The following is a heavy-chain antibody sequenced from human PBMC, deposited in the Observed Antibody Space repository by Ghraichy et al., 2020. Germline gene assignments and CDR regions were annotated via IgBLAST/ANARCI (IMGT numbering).Heavy chain of an antibody. CDR3: AREGRYSSGWYNAFDI. Sequence: SETLSLTCAVYGGSFSGYYWSWIRQPPGKGLEWIGEINHSGSTNYNPSLKSRVTISVDTSKNQFSLKLSSVTAADTAVYYCAREGRYSSGWYNAFDIWGQGTMVTVSS. CDR1: GGSFSGYY. J-gene: IGHJ3*02. CDR2: INHSGST. V-gene: IGHV4-34*01. D-gene: IGHD6-19*01.